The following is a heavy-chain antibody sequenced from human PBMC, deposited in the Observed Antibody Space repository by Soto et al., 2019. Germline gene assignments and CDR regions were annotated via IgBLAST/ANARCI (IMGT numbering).Heavy chain of an antibody. CDR3: ARDFVGATTFFEF. CDR1: GYTFTSYA. V-gene: IGHV1-3*01. Sequence: ASVKVSCKASGYTFTSYAIHWVRQAPGQRLEWVGWINAGSGYTKYSQKFQGRVTFTRDTSASTVYMELSSLRSEDTAVFYCARDFVGATTFFEFWGQGTLVTVSS. J-gene: IGHJ4*02. CDR2: INAGSGYT. D-gene: IGHD1-26*01.